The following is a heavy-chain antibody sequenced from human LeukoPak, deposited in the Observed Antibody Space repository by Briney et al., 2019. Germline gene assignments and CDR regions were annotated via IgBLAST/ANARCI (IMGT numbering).Heavy chain of an antibody. CDR2: IYYSGST. V-gene: IGHV4-59*01. Sequence: SETLSLTCTVSGGSISSYYWSWIRQPPGKGLEWIGYIYYSGSTNYNPSLKSRVTISVDTSKNQFSLKLSSVTAADTAVYYCARGSRDYDILTGQLRVRFDPWGQGTLVTVSS. CDR1: GGSISSYY. CDR3: ARGSRDYDILTGQLRVRFDP. D-gene: IGHD3-9*01. J-gene: IGHJ5*02.